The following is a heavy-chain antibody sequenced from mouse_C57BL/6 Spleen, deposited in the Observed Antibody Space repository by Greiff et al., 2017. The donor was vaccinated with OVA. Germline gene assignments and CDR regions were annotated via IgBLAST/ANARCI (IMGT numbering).Heavy chain of an antibody. CDR1: GFTFSDYG. J-gene: IGHJ2*01. Sequence: DVKLVESGGGLVKPGGSLKLSCAASGFTFSDYGMHWVRQAPEKGLEWVAYLSSGSSTIYYADTVKGRFTISRDNAKNTLFLQMTSLRSEYTAMYYCARWGYEGSYYFDYWGQGTTLTFSS. D-gene: IGHD2-2*01. CDR3: ARWGYEGSYYFDY. CDR2: LSSGSSTI. V-gene: IGHV5-17*01.